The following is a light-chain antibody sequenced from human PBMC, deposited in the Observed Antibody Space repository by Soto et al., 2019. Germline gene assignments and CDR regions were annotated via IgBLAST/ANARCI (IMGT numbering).Light chain of an antibody. CDR2: DAP. CDR1: QDISNY. J-gene: IGKJ4*01. CDR3: QQYDNLPPLT. Sequence: DIQMTQSPSSLSASVGDRVTITCQASQDISNYLNWYQQKPGKAPQPLIYDAPNLETGVPSRFSGSGSGTDFTFTISSLQPEDIATYYCQQYDNLPPLTFGGGTKVEIK. V-gene: IGKV1-33*01.